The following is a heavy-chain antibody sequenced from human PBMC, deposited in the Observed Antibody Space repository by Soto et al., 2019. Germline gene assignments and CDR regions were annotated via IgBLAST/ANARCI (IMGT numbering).Heavy chain of an antibody. J-gene: IGHJ4*02. CDR2: ISGRDDSA. D-gene: IGHD6-19*01. CDR3: VKGAWLDY. Sequence: GGSLRLSCAASGFTFSTFDMSWVRQPPGKGLEWVSVISGRDDSANYADSVKGRFTISKDKSSNTLYLQINNLRAEDTAVYYCVKGAWLDYWGQGTLVTVSS. CDR1: GFTFSTFD. V-gene: IGHV3-23*01.